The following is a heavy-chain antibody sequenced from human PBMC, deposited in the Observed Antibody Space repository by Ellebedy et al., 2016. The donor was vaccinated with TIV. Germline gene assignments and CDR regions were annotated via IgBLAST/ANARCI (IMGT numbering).Heavy chain of an antibody. J-gene: IGHJ5*02. CDR1: GFTFSSYW. V-gene: IGHV3-74*01. CDR3: ARGARKGGNWLDP. Sequence: PGGSLRLCCAASGFTFSSYWMHWVRQAPGKGLVWVSRINSDGSSTSYADSVKGRFTISRDNAKNTLYLQMNSLRAEDTAVYYCARGARKGGNWLDPWGQGTLVTVSS. D-gene: IGHD1-14*01. CDR2: INSDGSST.